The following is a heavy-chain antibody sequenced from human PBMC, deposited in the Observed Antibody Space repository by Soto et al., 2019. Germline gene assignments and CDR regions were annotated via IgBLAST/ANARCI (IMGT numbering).Heavy chain of an antibody. CDR2: IYYSGST. J-gene: IGHJ6*02. D-gene: IGHD4-17*01. CDR1: GGSISSSSYY. CDR3: ASNTYTYGDSNF. V-gene: IGHV4-61*05. Sequence: SETLSLTCTVSGGSISSSSYYWGWIRQPPGKGLEWIGYIYYSGSTNYNPSLKSRVTISVDTSKNQFSLKLSSVTAADTAVHYCASNTYTYGDSNFWGQGTTVTVSS.